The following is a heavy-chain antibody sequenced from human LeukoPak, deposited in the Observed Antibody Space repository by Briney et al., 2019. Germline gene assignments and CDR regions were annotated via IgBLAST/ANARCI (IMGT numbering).Heavy chain of an antibody. Sequence: SEALSLTCAVYGGSFSGYYWSWIRQPPGKGLEWIGEINHSGSTNYNPSLKSRVTISVDTSKNQFSLKLSSVTAADTAVYYCARLTQDEDYWGQGTLVTVSS. CDR3: ARLTQDEDY. CDR2: INHSGST. J-gene: IGHJ4*02. V-gene: IGHV4-34*01. CDR1: GGSFSGYY.